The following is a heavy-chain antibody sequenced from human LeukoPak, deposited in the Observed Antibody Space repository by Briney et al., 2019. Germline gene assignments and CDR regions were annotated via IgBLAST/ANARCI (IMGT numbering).Heavy chain of an antibody. CDR1: GYTFTGYY. CDR3: ARLNIPMGTFDY. Sequence: LAASVKVSCKASGYTFTGYYMHWVRQAPGQGLEWMGWINPDSGGTNYAQKFQGRVTMTRDTSISTAYMELSRLTSGDTAVYFCARLNIPMGTFDYWGQGTLVTVSS. V-gene: IGHV1-2*02. D-gene: IGHD2-2*02. J-gene: IGHJ4*02. CDR2: INPDSGGT.